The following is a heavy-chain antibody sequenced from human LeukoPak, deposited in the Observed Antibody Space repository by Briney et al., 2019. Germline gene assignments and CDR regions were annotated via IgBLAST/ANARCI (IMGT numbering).Heavy chain of an antibody. CDR3: ARLSQTPDYYSNGGYYYLGY. J-gene: IGHJ4*02. V-gene: IGHV1-8*01. D-gene: IGHD3-22*01. Sequence: ASVKVSCKASRYTFTSYDINWVREAAGQRLEWMGWMNPNTGRTGFAQKFQGRLTMTRDASISTAYMELSGLRSDDTAVYYCARLSQTPDYYSNGGYYYLGYWGQGTPVTVSS. CDR2: MNPNTGRT. CDR1: RYTFTSYD.